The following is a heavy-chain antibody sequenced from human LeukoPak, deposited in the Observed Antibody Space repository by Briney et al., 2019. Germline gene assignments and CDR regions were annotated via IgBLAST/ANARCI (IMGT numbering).Heavy chain of an antibody. D-gene: IGHD6-19*01. V-gene: IGHV3-21*01. J-gene: IGHJ4*02. CDR3: ARDQGLLVVAGRFGY. CDR2: ISSSNSYI. CDR1: GFTFSSYS. Sequence: PGGSLRLSCAASGFTFSSYSMNWVRQAPGKGLEWVSSISSSNSYIHNADSVKGRFTISRDNAKNSLYLQMNSLRAEDTAVYYCARDQGLLVVAGRFGYWGQGTLVTVSS.